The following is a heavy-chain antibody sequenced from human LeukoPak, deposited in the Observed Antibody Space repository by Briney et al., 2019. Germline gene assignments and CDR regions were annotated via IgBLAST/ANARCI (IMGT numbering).Heavy chain of an antibody. CDR3: AREDSTKFGWLRTQQFLDY. D-gene: IGHD5-12*01. V-gene: IGHV4-39*07. CDR1: GGSISGSSYY. J-gene: IGHJ4*02. Sequence: PSETLSLTCTVSGGSISGSSYYWGCVRQPPGKGLGWIGSIYYSGSTYYDPSLNSRPTISVDTSNNQFSLKLSSVPAADTAVSYCAREDSTKFGWLRTQQFLDYWGQGRLVTVRS. CDR2: IYYSGST.